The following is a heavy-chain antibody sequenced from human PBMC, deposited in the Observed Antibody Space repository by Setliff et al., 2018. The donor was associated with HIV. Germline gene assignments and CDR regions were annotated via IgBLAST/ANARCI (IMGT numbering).Heavy chain of an antibody. J-gene: IGHJ6*01. CDR1: GGSISSGGYY. CDR2: IYYSGST. CDR3: ARQTVRGGECEPRQKPPCREAEGAG. V-gene: IGHV4-39*01. Sequence: SETLSLTCTVSGGSISSGGYYWSWIRQHPGKGLEWIGYIYYSGSTYYNPSLKSRVTISVDTSKNQFSLKLSSVTAADTAVYYCARQTVRGGECEPRQKPPCREAEGAGWG. D-gene: IGHD3-10*01.